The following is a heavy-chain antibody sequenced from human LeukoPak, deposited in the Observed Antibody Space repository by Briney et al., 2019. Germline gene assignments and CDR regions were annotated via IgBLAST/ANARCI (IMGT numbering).Heavy chain of an antibody. CDR1: GFTFSSYS. D-gene: IGHD2-21*01. J-gene: IGHJ5*02. V-gene: IGHV3-48*01. CDR2: ISSSSSTI. CDR3: ATDRTYCGGGCYSWFDP. Sequence: PGGSLRLSCAASGFTFSSYSMNWVRQAPGKGLEWVAYISSSSSTIYYADSVKGRFTISRDNANNSLHLQMNSLTAEDTAVYYCATDRTYCGGGCYSWFDPWGQGTLVTVSS.